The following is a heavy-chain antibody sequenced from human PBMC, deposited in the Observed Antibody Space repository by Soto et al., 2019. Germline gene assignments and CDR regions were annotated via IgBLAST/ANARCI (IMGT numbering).Heavy chain of an antibody. Sequence: LRLSCAASGFTFSSYGMHWVRQAPGKGLEWVAVIWHDGMNKYYADSVRGRFTISRDNSKKTLYLQMNSLRAEDTAVYYCARDRGSDDPIDYWGQGTLVTVSS. D-gene: IGHD3-10*01. CDR3: ARDRGSDDPIDY. CDR2: IWHDGMNK. J-gene: IGHJ4*02. CDR1: GFTFSSYG. V-gene: IGHV3-33*01.